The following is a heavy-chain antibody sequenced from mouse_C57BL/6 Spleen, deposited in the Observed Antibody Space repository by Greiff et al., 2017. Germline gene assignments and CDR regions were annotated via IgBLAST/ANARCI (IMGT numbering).Heavy chain of an antibody. Sequence: DVKLQESGPGLVKPSQSLSLTCSVTGYSITSGYYWNWIRHFPGNKLEWMGYISYDGSNNSTPSLKNRISITRDTSKNQFFLKLNSLTTEDTATYYCARDGDYGGFAYWGQGTLVTVSA. V-gene: IGHV3-6*01. J-gene: IGHJ3*01. CDR3: ARDGDYGGFAY. CDR2: ISYDGSN. D-gene: IGHD2-4*01. CDR1: GYSITSGYY.